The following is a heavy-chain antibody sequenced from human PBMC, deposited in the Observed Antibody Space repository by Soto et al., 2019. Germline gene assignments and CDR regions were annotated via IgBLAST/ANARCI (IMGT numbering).Heavy chain of an antibody. Sequence: GESLKISCKGSGYSFTSYWIGWVRQMPGKGLEWIGIIYPGDSDTRYSPSFQGQVTIPADKSISTAYLQWSSLKASDTAMYYCARSSGRYNWNFNWFDPWGQGTLVTVSS. D-gene: IGHD1-7*01. J-gene: IGHJ5*02. V-gene: IGHV5-51*01. CDR1: GYSFTSYW. CDR2: IYPGDSDT. CDR3: ARSSGRYNWNFNWFDP.